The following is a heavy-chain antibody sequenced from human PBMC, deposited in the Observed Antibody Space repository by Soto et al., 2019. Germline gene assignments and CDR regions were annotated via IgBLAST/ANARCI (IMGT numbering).Heavy chain of an antibody. Sequence: GASVKVSCKASGYTFTSYGISWVRQAPGQGLEWMGWISAYNGNTNYAQKLQGRVTMATDTSTSTAYMELRSLRSDDTAVYYCAREEGYSSSWYNWSDPWGQGTLVTVSS. V-gene: IGHV1-18*01. CDR3: AREEGYSSSWYNWSDP. CDR1: GYTFTSYG. CDR2: ISAYNGNT. D-gene: IGHD6-13*01. J-gene: IGHJ5*02.